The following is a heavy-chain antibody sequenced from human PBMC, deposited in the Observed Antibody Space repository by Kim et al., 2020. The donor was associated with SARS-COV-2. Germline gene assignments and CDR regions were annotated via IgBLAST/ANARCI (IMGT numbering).Heavy chain of an antibody. CDR1: GFTFSDYY. V-gene: IGHV3-11*04. CDR2: ISSSGSTI. Sequence: GGSLRLSCVASGFTFSDYYMSWIRQAPGKGLEWVSYISSSGSTIYYADSVMGRFTISRDNAKNSLYLQMNSLRAEDTAVYYCARDTITMVRGVIPYYYYGMDVLGQGTTVTVSS. D-gene: IGHD3-10*01. CDR3: ARDTITMVRGVIPYYYYGMDV. J-gene: IGHJ6*02.